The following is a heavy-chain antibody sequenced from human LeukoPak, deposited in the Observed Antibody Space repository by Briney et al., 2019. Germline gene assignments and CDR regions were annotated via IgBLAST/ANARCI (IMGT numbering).Heavy chain of an antibody. J-gene: IGHJ4*02. CDR1: GGTFSSYA. CDR2: IIPIFGTA. V-gene: IGHV1-69*13. Sequence: SVKVSCKASGGTFSSYAISWVRQAPGQGLEWMGGIIPIFGTANYAQKFQGRVTITADESTSTAYMELSSLRSEDTAVYYCARGSSRHEYFDYWGQGTLVTVSS. D-gene: IGHD6-13*01. CDR3: ARGSSRHEYFDY.